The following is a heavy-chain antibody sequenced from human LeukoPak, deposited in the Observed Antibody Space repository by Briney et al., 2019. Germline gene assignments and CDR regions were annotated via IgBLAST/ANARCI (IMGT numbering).Heavy chain of an antibody. CDR2: INHSGST. D-gene: IGHD6-13*01. CDR1: GGSFSGYY. V-gene: IGHV4-34*01. Sequence: SETLSLTCTVYGGSFSGYYWSWIRQPPGKGLEWIGEINHSGSTNYNPSLKSRVTISVDTSKNQFSLKLSSVTAADTAVYYCARGIGRGSSWSRVHYYYMDVWGKGTTVTVSS. CDR3: ARGIGRGSSWSRVHYYYMDV. J-gene: IGHJ6*03.